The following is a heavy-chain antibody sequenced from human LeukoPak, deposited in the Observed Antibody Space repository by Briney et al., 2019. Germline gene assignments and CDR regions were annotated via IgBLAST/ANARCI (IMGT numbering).Heavy chain of an antibody. Sequence: GGSLRLSCATSGFTFSSYWMSWVRQAPGKGLEWVSVIYSGGTTYYADSVRGRFTISRDNYKNTLYLQMNSLRAEDTAVYYCARDGYGNNYMDVWGKGTTVIVSS. D-gene: IGHD5-18*01. CDR3: ARDGYGNNYMDV. CDR1: GFTFSSYW. J-gene: IGHJ6*03. V-gene: IGHV3-53*01. CDR2: IYSGGTT.